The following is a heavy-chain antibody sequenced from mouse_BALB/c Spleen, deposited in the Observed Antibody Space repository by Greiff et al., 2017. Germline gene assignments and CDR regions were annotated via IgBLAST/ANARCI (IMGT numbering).Heavy chain of an antibody. CDR3: ARRGLRRAMDY. CDR2: IDPENGDT. CDR1: GFNIKDYY. Sequence: VQLQQSGAELVRSGASVKLSCTASGFNIKDYYMHWVQQRPEQGLEWIGWIDPENGDTEYAPKFQGKATMTADTSSNTAYLQLSSLTSEDTAVYYCARRGLRRAMDYWGQGTSVTVSS. D-gene: IGHD3-1*01. V-gene: IGHV14-4*02. J-gene: IGHJ4*01.